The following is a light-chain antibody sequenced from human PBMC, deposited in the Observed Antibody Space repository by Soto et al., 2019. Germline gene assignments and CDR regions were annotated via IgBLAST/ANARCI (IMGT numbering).Light chain of an antibody. V-gene: IGKV3-11*02. CDR1: QSVNSF. J-gene: IGKJ4*01. CDR2: DSS. CDR3: QQRSNWPST. Sequence: EIVLTQSPATLSLSPGQRATLSCRASQSVNSFLAWYQQKPGQPPRLLIYDSSNRATGIPARFSGSGSGRDFTLTISSLEPEYFAVYYCQQRSNWPSTFGGGTNVEIK.